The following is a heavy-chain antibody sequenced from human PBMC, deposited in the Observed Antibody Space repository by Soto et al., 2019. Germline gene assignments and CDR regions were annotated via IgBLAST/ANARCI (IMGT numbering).Heavy chain of an antibody. CDR2: IYSGGST. CDR1: GFTVSHNY. Sequence: EVQLVESGGGLVQPGGSLRFSCAASGFTVSHNYMNWVRQAPGKGLEWVSLIYSGGSTHYADSVKGRFTISRDNSKNTLYLQINSLRAEATAVYYCARDPPGIAASGGGWGPGTTVPVSS. CDR3: ARDPPGIAASGGG. V-gene: IGHV3-66*01. D-gene: IGHD6-13*01. J-gene: IGHJ6*02.